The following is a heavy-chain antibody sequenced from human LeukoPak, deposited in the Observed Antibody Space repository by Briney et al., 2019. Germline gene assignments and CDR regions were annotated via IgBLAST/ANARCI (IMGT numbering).Heavy chain of an antibody. Sequence: PSETLSLTCSVSGGSISSSSYYWGWIRQPPGKGLEWIGSIYYSGSTYYNPSLKSRVTISVDTSKNQFSLRLNSVTAADTAVYYCARHDSRIWPGGYFDHWGQGILVTVSS. CDR1: GGSISSSSYY. V-gene: IGHV4-39*01. CDR2: IYYSGST. D-gene: IGHD6-13*01. J-gene: IGHJ4*02. CDR3: ARHDSRIWPGGYFDH.